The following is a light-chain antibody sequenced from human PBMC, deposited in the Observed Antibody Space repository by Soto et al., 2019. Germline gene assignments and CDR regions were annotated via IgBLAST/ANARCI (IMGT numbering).Light chain of an antibody. Sequence: DIQMTQSPSSLSASVGDRFTITSQASQSISSYLNWYQQKQGTAPKXXRFGASTLQSGVPSRFSGSGSGTDSTLTITSLKPEDFETYYCQQSYNTPRTFGQGTKVDIK. J-gene: IGKJ1*01. CDR1: QSISSY. V-gene: IGKV1-39*01. CDR3: QQSYNTPRT. CDR2: GAS.